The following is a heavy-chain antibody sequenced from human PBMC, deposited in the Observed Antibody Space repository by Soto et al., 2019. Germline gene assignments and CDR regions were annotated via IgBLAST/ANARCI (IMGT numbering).Heavy chain of an antibody. CDR1: GFTFSSYA. CDR2: ISGSGGST. V-gene: IGHV3-23*01. D-gene: IGHD3-9*01. J-gene: IGHJ4*02. CDR3: AKSLYYDILTGPGDY. Sequence: GGSLRLSCAASGFTFSSYAMSWVRQAPGKGLEWVSAISGSGGSTYYADSVKDRFTISRDNSKNTLYLQMNSLRAEDTAVYYCAKSLYYDILTGPGDYWGQGTLVTVSS.